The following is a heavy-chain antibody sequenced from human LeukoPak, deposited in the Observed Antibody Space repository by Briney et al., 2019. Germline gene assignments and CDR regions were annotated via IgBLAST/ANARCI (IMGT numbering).Heavy chain of an antibody. CDR1: GFTVSSNY. V-gene: IGHV3-53*05. J-gene: IGHJ4*02. CDR2: IYSGGST. Sequence: GGSLRLSCAASGFTVSSNYMSWVRQAPGKGLEWVSVIYSGGSTYYADSVKGRFTISRDNSKYTLYLQMNSLRAEDTAVYYCAKDPSNFFIGYFDYWGQGTLVTVSS. D-gene: IGHD1-26*01. CDR3: AKDPSNFFIGYFDY.